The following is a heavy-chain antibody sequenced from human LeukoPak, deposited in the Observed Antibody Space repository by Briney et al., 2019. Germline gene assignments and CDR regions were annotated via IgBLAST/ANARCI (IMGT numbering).Heavy chain of an antibody. CDR1: GGTFSGYY. CDR3: ARARTSGPGPRFDY. V-gene: IGHV4-34*01. J-gene: IGHJ4*02. Sequence: SETLSLTCAVYGGTFSGYYWSWIRQPPGKRLEWVGESNDSGGTNYNPPLKSRVTISVDKSKNQFSLKLSSVTAADTAVYYCARARTSGPGPRFDYWGQGTLVTVSS. D-gene: IGHD5-12*01. CDR2: SNDSGGT.